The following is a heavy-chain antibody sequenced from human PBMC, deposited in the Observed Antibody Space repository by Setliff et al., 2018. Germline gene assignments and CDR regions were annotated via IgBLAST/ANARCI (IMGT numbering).Heavy chain of an antibody. CDR1: GYTLSNSI. Sequence: ASVKVSCKASGYTLSNSILSWVRQAPGQGLEWMGWISAYNGKTYFAQKFQDRVTLTTHTSTNMGYLELGDLRSDDTAVYYCLRLVRYCTKIACQATSGDEVWGLGTLVTVSS. J-gene: IGHJ4*02. D-gene: IGHD2-8*01. V-gene: IGHV1-18*01. CDR3: LRLVRYCTKIACQATSGDEV. CDR2: ISAYNGKT.